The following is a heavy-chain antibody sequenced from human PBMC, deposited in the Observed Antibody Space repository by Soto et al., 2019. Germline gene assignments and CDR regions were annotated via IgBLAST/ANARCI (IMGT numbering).Heavy chain of an antibody. D-gene: IGHD3-3*01. CDR3: ASRSGYGFDS. Sequence: PGGSLRLSCAASEFTFSDYYMSWIRQAPGKGLEWVSYIGRSGSTIYYSDSVKGRFTISRDNAKNSLWLQMSGLRAEDTAVYYCASRSGYGFDSWGQEKMVTVSS. CDR2: IGRSGSTI. CDR1: EFTFSDYY. J-gene: IGHJ3*02. V-gene: IGHV3-11*01.